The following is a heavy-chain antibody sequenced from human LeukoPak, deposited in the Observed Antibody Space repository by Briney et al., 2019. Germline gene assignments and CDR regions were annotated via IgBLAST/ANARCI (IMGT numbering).Heavy chain of an antibody. Sequence: SQTLSLTCTVSGGSISSGGYYWSWIRQYPGKGLEWIGHIYYSGSTYYNPSLKSRDTVSVDTSKNQFSLKLSSVTAADTAVYYCARLDGAYFDYWGRGTLVTVSS. J-gene: IGHJ4*02. CDR2: IYYSGST. V-gene: IGHV4-31*03. CDR1: GGSISSGGYY. CDR3: ARLDGAYFDY. D-gene: IGHD3-16*01.